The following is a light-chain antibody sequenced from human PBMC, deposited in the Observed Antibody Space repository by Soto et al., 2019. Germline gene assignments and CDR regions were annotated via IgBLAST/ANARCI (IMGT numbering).Light chain of an antibody. V-gene: IGKV3-20*01. CDR1: QSVSNSH. CDR3: QQYDKSPLT. CDR2: GVS. J-gene: IGKJ4*01. Sequence: EIVLTQSPGTLSLSPGERATLSCRASQSVSNSHLAWHQQKPGQAPRLLIFGVSSRAAGIPDRFSGSGSRTDFTLTISRLEPEDYAVYYCQQYDKSPLTFGGGTNVEIK.